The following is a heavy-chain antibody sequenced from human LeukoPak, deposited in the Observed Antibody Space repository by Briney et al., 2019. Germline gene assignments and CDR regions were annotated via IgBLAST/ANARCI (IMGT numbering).Heavy chain of an antibody. V-gene: IGHV3-48*01. CDR2: ISSSADRI. J-gene: IGHJ4*02. D-gene: IGHD2-2*02. CDR1: GFTFSSYS. Sequence: GGSLRLSCAASGFTFSSYSMNWVRQAPGKGPEWISYISSSADRIYYADSVRGRLAISRDNDRNSLFLDMNTLRAEDTAVYYCARANPTIPIFYFDFWGRGTLVTVSS. CDR3: ARANPTIPIFYFDF.